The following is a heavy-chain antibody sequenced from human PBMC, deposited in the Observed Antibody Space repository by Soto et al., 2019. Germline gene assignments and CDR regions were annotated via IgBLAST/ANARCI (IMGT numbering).Heavy chain of an antibody. V-gene: IGHV3-21*01. CDR3: ARGVSRFLEWFSYATFYYYYYMDV. J-gene: IGHJ6*03. CDR1: GFTFSSYS. Sequence: GGSLRLSCAASGFTFSSYSMNWVRQAPGKGLEWVSSISSSSSYIYYADSVKGRFTISRDNAKNSLYLQMNSLRAEDTAVYYCARGVSRFLEWFSYATFYYYYYMDVWGKGTTVTVSS. CDR2: ISSSSSYI. D-gene: IGHD3-3*01.